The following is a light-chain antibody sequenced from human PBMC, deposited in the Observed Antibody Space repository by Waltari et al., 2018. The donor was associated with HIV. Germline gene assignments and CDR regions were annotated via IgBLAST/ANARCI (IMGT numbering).Light chain of an antibody. CDR1: DKY. J-gene: IGLJ1*01. Sequence: DKYVSWYQQRPGQSPVLVIFEDTKRPSDIPERFSGSNSGNTATLTISGTQAMDEADYFCQAWDNSAAVFGSGTKVTVL. CDR2: EDT. V-gene: IGLV3-1*01. CDR3: QAWDNSAAV.